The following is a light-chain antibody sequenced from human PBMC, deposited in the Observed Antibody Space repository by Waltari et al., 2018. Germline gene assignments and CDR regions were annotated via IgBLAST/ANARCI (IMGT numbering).Light chain of an antibody. J-gene: IGKJ4*01. CDR1: QSSRKW. V-gene: IGKV1-5*03. CDR3: QQYNSYSLLS. Sequence: CRGRQSSRKWLTGYEQRPEVAPKLLIYNASTLESGVPSRFSGSGYETEFTLTISSLQPEDFASCYCQQYNSYSLLSFGGGTKVEIK. CDR2: NAS.